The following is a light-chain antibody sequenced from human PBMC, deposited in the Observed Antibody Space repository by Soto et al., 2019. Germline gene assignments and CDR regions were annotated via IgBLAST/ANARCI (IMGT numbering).Light chain of an antibody. V-gene: IGLV1-47*01. CDR2: WND. CDR3: ATWDASLKGAV. J-gene: IGLJ2*01. CDR1: SSNIGSNY. Sequence: QSVLTQPPSASATPGQRVIISCSGSSSNIGSNYVHWYHHLPGAAPKLLIFWNDKRASGVPDRFSGSKSGTSASLAISGLRSDDESDYFCATWDASLKGAVFGGGTKLTVL.